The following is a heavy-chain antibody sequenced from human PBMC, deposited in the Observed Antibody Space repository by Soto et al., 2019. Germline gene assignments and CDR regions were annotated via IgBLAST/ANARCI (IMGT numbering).Heavy chain of an antibody. CDR2: ISYDGSNK. Sequence: VQLVECGGGVVQPGTSLRHSCAASGFTFSTYGMHWVRQAPGKGLEWVAVISYDGSNKYYADSVKGRFTISRDNSKNTLYLQMSSLRAEDTAVYYCAKGFSYSVIDYWDQGTLVTVSS. J-gene: IGHJ4*02. D-gene: IGHD5-18*01. CDR3: AKGFSYSVIDY. CDR1: GFTFSTYG. V-gene: IGHV3-30*18.